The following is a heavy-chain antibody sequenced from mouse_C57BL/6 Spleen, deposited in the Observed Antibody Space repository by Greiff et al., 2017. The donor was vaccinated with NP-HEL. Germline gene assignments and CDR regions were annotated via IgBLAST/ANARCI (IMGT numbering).Heavy chain of an antibody. CDR1: GFTFSSYG. CDR3: ARHYYGSSQPYYFDY. V-gene: IGHV5-6*01. CDR2: ISSGGSYT. Sequence: EVKLVESGGDLVKPGGSLKLSCAASGFTFSSYGMSWVRQTPDKRLEWVATISSGGSYTYYPDSVKGRFTISRDNAKNTLYLQMSSLKSEDTAMYYCARHYYGSSQPYYFDYWGQGTTLTVSS. D-gene: IGHD1-1*01. J-gene: IGHJ2*01.